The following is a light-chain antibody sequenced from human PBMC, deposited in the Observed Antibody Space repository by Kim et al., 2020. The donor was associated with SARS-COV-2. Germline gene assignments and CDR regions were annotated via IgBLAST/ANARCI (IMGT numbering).Light chain of an antibody. CDR2: DAS. CDR3: QQFSNSLFT. CDR1: QDISSA. V-gene: IGKV1D-13*01. Sequence: AEEGDRVTITCRASQDISSALAWYQQKAGKAPKVLIYDASSLESGVPSRFSGSGSGTDFTLTISSLQPEDFATYYCQQFSNSLFTFGGGTKVDIK. J-gene: IGKJ4*01.